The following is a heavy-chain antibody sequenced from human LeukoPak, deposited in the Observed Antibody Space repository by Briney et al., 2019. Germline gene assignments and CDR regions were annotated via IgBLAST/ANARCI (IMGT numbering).Heavy chain of an antibody. CDR1: GFTFSSYW. J-gene: IGHJ3*02. V-gene: IGHV3-74*01. CDR2: INTDGSST. D-gene: IGHD3-10*01. Sequence: GGSLRLSCAASGFTFSSYWMHWVRQAPGKGLVWVSRINTDGSSTSYADSVKGRFTISRDNAKNTLYLQMNSLRAEDTAVYYCAREAIPGVTGAFDIWGQGTMVTVSS. CDR3: AREAIPGVTGAFDI.